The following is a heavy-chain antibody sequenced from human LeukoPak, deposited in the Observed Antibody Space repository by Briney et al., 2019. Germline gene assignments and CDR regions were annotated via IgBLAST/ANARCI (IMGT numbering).Heavy chain of an antibody. V-gene: IGHV3-48*02. J-gene: IGHJ4*02. CDR2: ISSTNTAM. D-gene: IGHD3-10*01. Sequence: PGGSLRLSCAASGFTFSSYSMNWVRQAPGKGLQWVSYISSTNTAMHADSVKGRFTISRDNAKNSLYLQMNSLRDEDTAVYFCVRGTPGSGDYWGEGNVVTASS. CDR1: GFTFSSYS. CDR3: VRGTPGSGDY.